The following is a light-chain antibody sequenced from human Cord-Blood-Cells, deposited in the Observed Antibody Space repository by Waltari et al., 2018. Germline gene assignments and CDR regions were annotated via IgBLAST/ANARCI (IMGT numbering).Light chain of an antibody. CDR2: GKN. CDR1: SLRSYY. Sequence: SSELTLDPAVSVALGQTVRITCQGDSLRSYYASWYQQKPGQAPVLVIYGKNNRSSGIPDRFSGSSSGNTASLTITGAQAEDEADYYCNSRDSSGNHLVFGGGTKLTVL. V-gene: IGLV3-19*01. J-gene: IGLJ3*02. CDR3: NSRDSSGNHLV.